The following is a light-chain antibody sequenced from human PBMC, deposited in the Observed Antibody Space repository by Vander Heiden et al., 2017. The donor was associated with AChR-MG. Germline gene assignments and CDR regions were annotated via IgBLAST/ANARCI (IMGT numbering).Light chain of an antibody. CDR1: QDISHY. CDR3: QQYDNLPLT. CDR2: DAS. J-gene: IGKJ4*01. V-gene: IGKV1-33*01. Sequence: DIQMTQSPSSLSASVGDRVTITCQASQDISHYLNWYQQKPGKAPKILTNDASNLQTEVPSRFSGSGSGTHFTFTISSLQPEDIATYYCQQYDNLPLTFGGGTKVEIK.